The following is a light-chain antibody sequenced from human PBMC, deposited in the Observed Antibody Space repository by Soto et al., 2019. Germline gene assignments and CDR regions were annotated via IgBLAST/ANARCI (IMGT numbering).Light chain of an antibody. CDR1: SSNIGSGYD. CDR3: QSYDNRLSGYV. J-gene: IGLJ1*01. V-gene: IGLV1-40*01. CDR2: GNT. Sequence: QSVLTQPSSVSGAPGQRVTISCTGGSSNIGSGYDVHWYQQLPGTAPKLLIYGNTNRPSGVPDRFSASTSATSASLAITGLHAEDEGDFYCQSYDNRLSGYVFGTGTKLTVL.